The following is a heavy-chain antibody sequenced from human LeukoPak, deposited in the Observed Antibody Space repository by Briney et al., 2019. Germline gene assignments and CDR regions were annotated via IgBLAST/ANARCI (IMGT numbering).Heavy chain of an antibody. J-gene: IGHJ4*02. CDR2: IYYSGST. CDR3: ARDYYDSSGYYSFDY. CDR1: GGSISSYY. V-gene: IGHV4-59*01. Sequence: SETLSLTCTVSGGSISSYYWGWIRQPPGKGLEWIGYIYYSGSTNYNPSLKSRVTISVDTSKNQFSLKLSSVTAADTAVYYCARDYYDSSGYYSFDYWGQGTLVTVSS. D-gene: IGHD3-22*01.